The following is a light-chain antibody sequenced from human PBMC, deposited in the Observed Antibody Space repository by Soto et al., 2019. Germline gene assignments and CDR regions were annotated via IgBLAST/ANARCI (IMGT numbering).Light chain of an antibody. V-gene: IGLV3-21*04. J-gene: IGLJ2*01. CDR2: YDS. Sequence: SYELTQPPSVSVAPGKTARITCGGNNIGSKSVHWYQQKPGQAPVLVIYYDSDRPSGSPGRFSGSNSGNTATLTISRVEAGDEADYYCQVWDSSSDHVVFGGGTELTVL. CDR1: NIGSKS. CDR3: QVWDSSSDHVV.